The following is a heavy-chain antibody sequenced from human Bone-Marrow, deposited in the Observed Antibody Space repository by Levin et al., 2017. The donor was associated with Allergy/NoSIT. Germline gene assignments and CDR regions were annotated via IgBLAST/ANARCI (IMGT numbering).Heavy chain of an antibody. Sequence: LSLTCAASGFTFDDFAMHWVRQAPEKGLEWVSGINWNSNTIDYADSVKGRFSISRDNAKNSLYLQMNSLRPEDTAFYYCAKVPSSFGGSYYFHHWGQGTLVTVSS. CDR2: INWNSNTI. V-gene: IGHV3-9*01. J-gene: IGHJ1*01. CDR1: GFTFDDFA. CDR3: AKVPSSFGGSYYFHH. D-gene: IGHD3-16*01.